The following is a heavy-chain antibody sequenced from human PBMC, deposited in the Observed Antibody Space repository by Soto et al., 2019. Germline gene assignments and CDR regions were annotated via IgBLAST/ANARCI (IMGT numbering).Heavy chain of an antibody. V-gene: IGHV1-8*01. J-gene: IGHJ5*02. CDR3: ARRGSIAARKTRAWFDP. Sequence: QVQLVQSGAEVKKPGASVKVSCKASGYTFTSYDINWVRQATGQGLEWMGWMNPNSGNTGYAQKFQGRVTMTRNTSISTAYMELSSLRSEDTAVYYCARRGSIAARKTRAWFDPGGQGTLVTVSS. CDR2: MNPNSGNT. D-gene: IGHD6-6*01. CDR1: GYTFTSYD.